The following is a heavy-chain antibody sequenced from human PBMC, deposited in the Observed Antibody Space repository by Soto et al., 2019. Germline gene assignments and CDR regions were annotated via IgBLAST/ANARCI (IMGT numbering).Heavy chain of an antibody. J-gene: IGHJ6*02. CDR3: ARDPYTIFGVVTHVDYYYGMDV. CDR2: ISAYNGNT. CDR1: GYTFTSYG. V-gene: IGHV1-18*01. D-gene: IGHD3-3*01. Sequence: VKVSCKASGYTFTSYGISWVRQAPGQGLEWMGWISAYNGNTNYAQKLQGRVTMTTDTSTSTAYLELRSLRSDDTAVYYCARDPYTIFGVVTHVDYYYGMDVWSQGTTVTVSS.